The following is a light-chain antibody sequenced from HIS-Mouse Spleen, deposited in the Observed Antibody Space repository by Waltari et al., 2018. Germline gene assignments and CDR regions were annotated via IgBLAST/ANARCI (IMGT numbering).Light chain of an antibody. Sequence: QSALTQPRSVSGSPGQSVTISCTGTSSDVGGYNYAPWYQQPPGKAPNLMIYDVSKRPSGAPDRFSGSKSGNTASLTISGLQAEDEADYYCCSYAGSYTLVFGGGTKLTVL. CDR1: SSDVGGYNY. CDR2: DVS. CDR3: CSYAGSYTLV. V-gene: IGLV2-11*01. J-gene: IGLJ2*01.